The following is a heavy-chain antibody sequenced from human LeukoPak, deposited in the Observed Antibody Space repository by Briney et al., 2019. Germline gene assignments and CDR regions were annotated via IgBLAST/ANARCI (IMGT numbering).Heavy chain of an antibody. CDR1: GGSFSGYY. CDR3: ARGGVVPAATKYNWFDP. Sequence: SETLSLSCAVYGGSFSGYYWSWIRQPPGKGLEWIGEINHSGSTNYNPPLESRVTISVDTSKNQFSLKLSSVTAADTAVYYCARGGVVPAATKYNWFDPWGQGTLVTVSS. D-gene: IGHD2-2*01. CDR2: INHSGST. J-gene: IGHJ5*02. V-gene: IGHV4-34*01.